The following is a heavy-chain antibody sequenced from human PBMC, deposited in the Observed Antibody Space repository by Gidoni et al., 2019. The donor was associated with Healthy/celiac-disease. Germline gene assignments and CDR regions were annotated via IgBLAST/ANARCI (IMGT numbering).Heavy chain of an antibody. CDR3: AKLLSMIVVVKGEDAFDI. Sequence: EVQLLESGGGLVQPGGSLRLSCAASGFTFSSYARSWVRQAPGKGLEWVSAISGSGGSTYYADSVKGRFTISRDNSKNTLYLQMNSLRAEDTAVYYCAKLLSMIVVVKGEDAFDIWGQGTMVTVSS. CDR2: ISGSGGST. V-gene: IGHV3-23*01. J-gene: IGHJ3*02. D-gene: IGHD3-22*01. CDR1: GFTFSSYA.